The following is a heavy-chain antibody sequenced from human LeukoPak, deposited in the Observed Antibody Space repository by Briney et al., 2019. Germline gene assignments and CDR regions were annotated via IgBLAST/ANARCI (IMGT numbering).Heavy chain of an antibody. D-gene: IGHD3-22*01. Sequence: GGSLRLSCAASGFTFSSYAMSWVRQAPGKGLEWVSAISGSGGSTYYADSVKGRFTISRDNSKNTLYLQMNSLRAEDTAVYYCAKDGVYYDSSGCQDYWSQGTLVTVSS. CDR2: ISGSGGST. CDR3: AKDGVYYDSSGCQDY. V-gene: IGHV3-23*01. J-gene: IGHJ4*02. CDR1: GFTFSSYA.